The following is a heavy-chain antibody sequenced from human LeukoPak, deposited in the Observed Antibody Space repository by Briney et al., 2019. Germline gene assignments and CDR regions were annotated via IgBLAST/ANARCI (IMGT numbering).Heavy chain of an antibody. CDR2: ISRGGSDI. J-gene: IGHJ4*02. CDR1: GFTSSNYE. V-gene: IGHV3-48*03. CDR3: ARAQLLRLENFLDY. D-gene: IGHD4-23*01. Sequence: GGSLRLSCAASGFTSSNYEMNWVRQAPGQGLEWVSYISRGGSDIYYADSVKGRFTISSDNAKNSVYLQMNGLRAEDTAVYYCARAQLLRLENFLDYWGQGTLVTVSS.